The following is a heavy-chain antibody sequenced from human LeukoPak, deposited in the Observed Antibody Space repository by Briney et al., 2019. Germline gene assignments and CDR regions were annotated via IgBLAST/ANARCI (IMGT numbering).Heavy chain of an antibody. CDR3: ARDYGDSTCYYYMDV. CDR2: MNPNSGNT. V-gene: IGHV1-8*03. Sequence: ASVKVSCKASGYTFTSYDINWVRQATGQRLEWMGWMNPNSGNTGYAQKFQGRVTITRNTSISTAYMELSSLRSEDTAVYYCARDYGDSTCYYYMDVWGKGTTVTVSS. J-gene: IGHJ6*03. CDR1: GYTFTSYD. D-gene: IGHD4-17*01.